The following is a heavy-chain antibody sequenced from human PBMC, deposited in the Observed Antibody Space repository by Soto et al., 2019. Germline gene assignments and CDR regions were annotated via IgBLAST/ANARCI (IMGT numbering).Heavy chain of an antibody. CDR1: GGSFSGYY. CDR2: INHSGST. D-gene: IGHD3-3*01. J-gene: IGHJ6*02. Sequence: ASETLSLTCAVYGGSFSGYYWSWIRQPPGKGLEWIGEINHSGSTNYNPSLKSRVTISVDTSKNQFSLKLSSVTAADTAVYYCARLPYDFWSGYYRDNYYYYGMDVWGQGTTVTVSS. CDR3: ARLPYDFWSGYYRDNYYYYGMDV. V-gene: IGHV4-34*01.